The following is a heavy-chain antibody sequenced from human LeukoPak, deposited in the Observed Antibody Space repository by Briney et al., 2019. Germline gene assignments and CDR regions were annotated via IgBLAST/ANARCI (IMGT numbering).Heavy chain of an antibody. V-gene: IGHV1-69*13. J-gene: IGHJ5*02. CDR3: ARSLTVTMIWFDP. D-gene: IGHD4-11*01. CDR2: IIPIFGTA. CDR1: GGTFSSYA. Sequence: SVKVSCKASGGTFSSYAISWVRQAPGQGLEWMGGIIPIFGTANYAQKFQGRVTITADESTSTAYMELSSLRSEDTAVYYCARSLTVTMIWFDPWGQGTLVTVSS.